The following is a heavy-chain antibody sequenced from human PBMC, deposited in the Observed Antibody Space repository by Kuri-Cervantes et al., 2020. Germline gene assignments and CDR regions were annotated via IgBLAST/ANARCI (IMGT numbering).Heavy chain of an antibody. V-gene: IGHV3-30*07. CDR2: ISYDGSNK. CDR3: AKERPIGGVQGVFDY. Sequence: GESLKISCAASGFTFSSYAMHWVRQAPGKGLEWVAVISYDGSNKYYADSVKGRFTISRDNSKNTLYLQMNSLGAEDTAVYYCAKERPIGGVQGVFDYWGQGTLVTVSS. CDR1: GFTFSSYA. J-gene: IGHJ4*02. D-gene: IGHD3-10*01.